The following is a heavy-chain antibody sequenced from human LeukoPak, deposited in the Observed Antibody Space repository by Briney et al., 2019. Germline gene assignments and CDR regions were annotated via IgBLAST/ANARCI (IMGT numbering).Heavy chain of an antibody. CDR2: TYYRSKWYS. CDR1: GDSVSSNSAA. CDR3: ARPRYGGNSGEFDS. V-gene: IGHV6-1*01. J-gene: IGHJ4*02. Sequence: SQTLSLTCVISGDSVSSNSAAWNWIRQSPSRGLEWLGRTYYRSKWYSYSAVSVKSRIIINPDTSKNQFSLQLNSVTPEDTAVYYCARPRYGGNSGEFDSWGQGTLVTVSS. D-gene: IGHD4-23*01.